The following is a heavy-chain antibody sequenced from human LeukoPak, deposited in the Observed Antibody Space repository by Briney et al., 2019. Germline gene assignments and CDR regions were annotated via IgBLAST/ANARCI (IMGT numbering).Heavy chain of an antibody. CDR1: GGSIYNHH. V-gene: IGHV4-59*11. CDR3: ARGPSGMRAYYFDY. CDR2: IYYSGGT. Sequence: SETLSLTCTVSGGSIYNHHWSWIRQPPGKGLEWIGYIYYSGGTNYNPPLKSRVTISLDTSKSLFSLKLSSVTAADTAVYYCARGPSGMRAYYFDYWGQGALVTVSS. J-gene: IGHJ4*02.